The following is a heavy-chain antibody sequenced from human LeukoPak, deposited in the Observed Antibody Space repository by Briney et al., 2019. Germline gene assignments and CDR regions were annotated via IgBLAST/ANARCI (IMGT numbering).Heavy chain of an antibody. Sequence: ASVKVSCKASGYTFTGYYMHWVRQAPGQGLEWMGWINPNSGGTNYAQKFQGRVTMTRDTSISTAYMELSSLRSEDTAVYYCAREPYGSGSSWFDPWGQGTLVTVSS. D-gene: IGHD3-10*01. V-gene: IGHV1-2*02. J-gene: IGHJ5*02. CDR2: INPNSGGT. CDR1: GYTFTGYY. CDR3: AREPYGSGSSWFDP.